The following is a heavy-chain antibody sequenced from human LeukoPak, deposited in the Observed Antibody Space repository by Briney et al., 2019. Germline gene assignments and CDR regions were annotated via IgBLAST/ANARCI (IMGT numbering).Heavy chain of an antibody. CDR3: ARVNDCSGGSCYSPFDY. V-gene: IGHV3-23*01. CDR2: ISGSGGST. CDR1: GFTFSSYA. D-gene: IGHD2-15*01. J-gene: IGHJ4*02. Sequence: GGSLRLSCAASGFTFSSYAMSWVRQAPGKGLEWVSAISGSGGSTYYADSVKGRFTISRDNSKNTLYLQMNSLRAEDTAVYYCARVNDCSGGSCYSPFDYWGQGTLVTVSS.